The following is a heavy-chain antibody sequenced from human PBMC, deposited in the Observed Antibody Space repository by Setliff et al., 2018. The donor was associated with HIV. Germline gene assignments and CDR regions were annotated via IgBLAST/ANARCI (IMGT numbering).Heavy chain of an antibody. CDR1: GDSTSNSY. V-gene: IGHV4-4*07. CDR2: LHASGNT. CDR3: ARDVLKSNYLGYYYYLDV. J-gene: IGHJ6*03. D-gene: IGHD3-9*01. Sequence: SETLSLTCSVSGDSTSNSYWSWIRQPAGKGLEWIGRLHASGNTNYNPSLKSRVTMSIDTSKNQLSLRLTSVTAADTAVYYCARDVLKSNYLGYYYYLDVWGKGTTGTVS.